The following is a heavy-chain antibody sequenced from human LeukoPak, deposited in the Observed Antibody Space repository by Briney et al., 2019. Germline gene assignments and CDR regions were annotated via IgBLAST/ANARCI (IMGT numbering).Heavy chain of an antibody. CDR3: AKAGRRAFDI. V-gene: IGHV3-7*01. CDR1: GFMFSSYW. CDR2: IKQDRSEK. Sequence: GGSLRLSCAASGFMFSSYWMSWVRQAPGKGLEWVANIKQDRSEKYYVDSVKGRFTVSRDNARNSLYLQMNSLSPEDTAVYYCAKAGRRAFDIWGQGTMVTVSS. J-gene: IGHJ3*02.